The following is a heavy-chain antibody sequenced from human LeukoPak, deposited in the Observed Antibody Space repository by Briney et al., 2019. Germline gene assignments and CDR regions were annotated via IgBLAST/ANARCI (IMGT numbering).Heavy chain of an antibody. Sequence: MSSETLSLTCTVSSGSISSGRSYRTWIRQPAGKGLEWVGRIYTSGSTNYNPSLKSRVTISVDTSKNQFSLKLSSVTAADTAVYYCAREDSHYYGSGSYADWFDPWGQGTLVTVSS. CDR1: SGSISSGRSY. CDR3: AREDSHYYGSGSYADWFDP. J-gene: IGHJ5*02. D-gene: IGHD3-10*01. V-gene: IGHV4-61*02. CDR2: IYTSGST.